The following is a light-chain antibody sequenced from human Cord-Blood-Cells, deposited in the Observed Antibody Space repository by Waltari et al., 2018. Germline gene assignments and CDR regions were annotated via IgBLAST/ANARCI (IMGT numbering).Light chain of an antibody. J-gene: IGLJ1*01. Sequence: QSALPQPASVSGSPGQSITISCTGTSSDVGSYNLFSWYQQHPGKAPKLMIYVGSKRPSGVSNRFSGSKSGNTASLTISGLQAEDEADYYCCSYAGSSTYVFGTGTKVTVL. CDR3: CSYAGSSTYV. V-gene: IGLV2-23*01. CDR2: VGS. CDR1: SSDVGSYNL.